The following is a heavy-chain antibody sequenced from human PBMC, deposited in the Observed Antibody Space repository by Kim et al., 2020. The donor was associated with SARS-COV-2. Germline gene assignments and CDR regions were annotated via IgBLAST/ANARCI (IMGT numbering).Heavy chain of an antibody. Sequence: SLKSRVTISVDTSKNQFSLKLSSVTAADTAVYYCARHQLRYFDWLSWSDYWGQGTLVTVSS. V-gene: IGHV4-39*01. J-gene: IGHJ4*02. D-gene: IGHD3-9*01. CDR3: ARHQLRYFDWLSWSDY.